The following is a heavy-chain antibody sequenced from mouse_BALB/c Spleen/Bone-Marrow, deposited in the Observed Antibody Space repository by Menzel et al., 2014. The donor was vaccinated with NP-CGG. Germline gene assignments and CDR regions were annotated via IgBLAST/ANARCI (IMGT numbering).Heavy chain of an antibody. CDR3: ARQGDYGSSWFAY. CDR1: EYEFPSHD. V-gene: IGHV5-2*01. CDR2: INSDGGST. Sequence: VQLQQSGGGLVQPGESLKLSRESNEYEFPSHDMSWVRKTPEKRLELVAAINSDGGSTFYPDTMERRFIISRDNTKKTLYLQMSSLRSEDTALYYCARQGDYGSSWFAYWGQGTLVTVSA. J-gene: IGHJ3*01. D-gene: IGHD1-1*01.